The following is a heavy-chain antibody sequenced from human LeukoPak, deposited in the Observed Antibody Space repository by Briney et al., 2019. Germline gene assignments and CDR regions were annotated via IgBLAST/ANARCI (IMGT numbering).Heavy chain of an antibody. CDR2: ISSSGSPI. D-gene: IGHD2-2*01. CDR1: GFTFSDYF. CDR3: ARDLVNYASPFDY. J-gene: IGHJ4*02. V-gene: IGHV3-11*01. Sequence: PGGSLRLSCAASGFTFSDYFMSWIRQAPGKGLEWVSYISSSGSPIYYADSVKGRFTISRDNAKNSLYLQMYGLRAVDTAVYYCARDLVNYASPFDYWGQGTLVTVSS.